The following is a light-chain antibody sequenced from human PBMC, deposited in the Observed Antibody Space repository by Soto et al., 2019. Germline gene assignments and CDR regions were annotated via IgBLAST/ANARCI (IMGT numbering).Light chain of an antibody. CDR1: SSDVGSYNR. CDR3: SSYTSNNTWV. Sequence: QSVLTQPRSVSGSPGQSVTISCTGTSSDVGSYNRVSWYQQPPGTAPKLMIYEVRNRPSGVPDRFSGSKSGNMASLTISGLQAEDEADYYCSSYTSNNTWVFGGGTK. V-gene: IGLV2-18*02. CDR2: EVR. J-gene: IGLJ3*02.